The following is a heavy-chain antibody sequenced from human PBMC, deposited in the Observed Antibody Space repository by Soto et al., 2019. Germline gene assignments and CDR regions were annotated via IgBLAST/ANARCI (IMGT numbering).Heavy chain of an antibody. D-gene: IGHD6-19*01. CDR1: GFTFSSYA. V-gene: IGHV3-23*01. Sequence: EVQLLESGGGLVQPGGSLRLSCAASGFTFSSYAMSWVRQAPGKGLEWVSAISGSGGSTYYADSVKGRFTISRDNSKNTLYLQMNSLRAEDTAVYYCAKDYPGDSSGWLRVPPTLDYWGPGTLVTVSS. CDR3: AKDYPGDSSGWLRVPPTLDY. CDR2: ISGSGGST. J-gene: IGHJ4*02.